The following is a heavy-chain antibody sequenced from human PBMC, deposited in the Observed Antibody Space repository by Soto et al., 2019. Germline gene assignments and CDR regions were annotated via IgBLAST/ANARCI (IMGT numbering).Heavy chain of an antibody. D-gene: IGHD4-17*01. Sequence: GGSLRLSCAASGFTFSSYWMSWVRQAPGKGLEWVANIKQDGSEKYYVDSVKGRFTVSRDNAKNSLYLQMNSLRAEDTAVYYCARGMHDYGDSYFDYWGQGTLVTVSS. CDR1: GFTFSSYW. J-gene: IGHJ4*02. CDR2: IKQDGSEK. V-gene: IGHV3-7*05. CDR3: ARGMHDYGDSYFDY.